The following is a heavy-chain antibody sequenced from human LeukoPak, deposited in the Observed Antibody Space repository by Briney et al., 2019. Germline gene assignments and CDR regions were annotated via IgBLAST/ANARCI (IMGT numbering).Heavy chain of an antibody. Sequence: GECLKISCKGSGYSFSTYWIGWVRQMPGKGLEWMGIIYPGDSDARYSPSFQGQVTISADKSINTAYLQWSSLKASDTAMYYCARQAAAQGPWGQGTLVTVSS. V-gene: IGHV5-51*01. CDR3: ARQAAAQGP. CDR1: GYSFSTYW. J-gene: IGHJ5*02. CDR2: IYPGDSDA. D-gene: IGHD6-13*01.